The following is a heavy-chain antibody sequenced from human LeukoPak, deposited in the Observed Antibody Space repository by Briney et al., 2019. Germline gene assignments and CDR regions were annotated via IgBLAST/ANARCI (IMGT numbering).Heavy chain of an antibody. Sequence: GGSLRLSCTASGWMHWVRQAPGKGLVWVSGINHDGTGTYYADSVKGRFTISRDNAKNTVYLQMKSLRAEDTAVYYCAKDFVVVPGNVNYFDYWGQGTLVTVSS. CDR1: GW. CDR2: INHDGTGT. CDR3: AKDFVVVPGNVNYFDY. V-gene: IGHV3-74*01. J-gene: IGHJ4*02. D-gene: IGHD2-21*02.